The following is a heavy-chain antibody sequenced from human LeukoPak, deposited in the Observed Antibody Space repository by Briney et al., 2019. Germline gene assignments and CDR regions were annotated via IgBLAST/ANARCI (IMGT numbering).Heavy chain of an antibody. CDR3: ARDLDFVREYSSGWDARGYFDY. J-gene: IGHJ4*02. D-gene: IGHD6-19*01. Sequence: ASVKVSCKASGYTFTGYYMHWVRQAPGQGLEWMGWINPNSGGTNYAQKFQGRVTMTRDTSISTACMELSRLRSDDTAVYYCARDLDFVREYSSGWDARGYFDYWGQGTLVTVSS. CDR2: INPNSGGT. CDR1: GYTFTGYY. V-gene: IGHV1-2*02.